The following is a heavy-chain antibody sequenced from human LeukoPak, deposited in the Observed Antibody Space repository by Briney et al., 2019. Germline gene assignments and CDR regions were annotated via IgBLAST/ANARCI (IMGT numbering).Heavy chain of an antibody. V-gene: IGHV4-34*01. CDR2: INHSGST. CDR1: GGSFSGYY. J-gene: IGHJ5*02. CDR3: ARGDGSGP. Sequence: PSETLSLTCAVYGGSFSGYYWSWIRQPPGKGLEWIGEINHSGSTNYDPSLRSRVTISVDTSKNQFSLKLSSVTAADTAVYYCARGDGSGPWGQGTLVTVSS. D-gene: IGHD3-10*01.